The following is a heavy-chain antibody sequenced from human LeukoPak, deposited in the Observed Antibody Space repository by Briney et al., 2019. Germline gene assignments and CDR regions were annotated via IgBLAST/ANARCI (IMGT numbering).Heavy chain of an antibody. CDR3: AKDLHYGSADY. Sequence: PGGSLRLSCAASGLTFSSNYMSWVRQAPGKGLEWVSAISSTGGTAYYADSVKGRFTISRDNSKNTLYLQMNSLRAEDTAVYYCAKDLHYGSADYWGQGTLVTVSS. D-gene: IGHD3-10*01. J-gene: IGHJ4*02. CDR2: ISSTGGTA. V-gene: IGHV3-23*01. CDR1: GLTFSSNY.